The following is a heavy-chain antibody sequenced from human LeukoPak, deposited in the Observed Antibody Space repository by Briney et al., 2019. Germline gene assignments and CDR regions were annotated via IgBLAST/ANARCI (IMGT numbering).Heavy chain of an antibody. D-gene: IGHD6-13*01. CDR1: GFTFSSYA. Sequence: GGSLRLSCAASGFTFSSYAMSWVRQAPGKGLEWVSAISGSGGSTYYADSVKGRFTISRDNSKNTLYLQMNSLRAEDTAVYYCAKDGSSWYFDANWFDPWGQGTLVTVSS. CDR2: ISGSGGST. J-gene: IGHJ5*02. CDR3: AKDGSSWYFDANWFDP. V-gene: IGHV3-23*01.